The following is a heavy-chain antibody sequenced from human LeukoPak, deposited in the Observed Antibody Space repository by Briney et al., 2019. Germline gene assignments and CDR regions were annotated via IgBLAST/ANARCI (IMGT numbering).Heavy chain of an antibody. CDR3: GQYNYGPEAVGV. Sequence: TSETLSLTCTVSGGSISNYYWSWIRQPARKRLESIGRIYTNRGTNYNPSLKSRITMSVDTSKNKFSLKLSSVTAADTAVYYCGQYNYGPEAVGVWGQGTMVTVSS. D-gene: IGHD5-24*01. J-gene: IGHJ3*01. V-gene: IGHV4-4*07. CDR1: GGSISNYY. CDR2: IYTNRGT.